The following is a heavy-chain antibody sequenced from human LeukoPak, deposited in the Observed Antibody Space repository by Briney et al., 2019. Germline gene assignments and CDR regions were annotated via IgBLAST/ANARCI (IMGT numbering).Heavy chain of an antibody. Sequence: GGSLRLSCAASGFTFSTYGMHWVRQAPGKGLEWVAVISYDGSNKWYADSVKGRFTTSRDNSKNTLYLQMNSLRAEDTAVYYCAKGYCSSTSCSYFDYWGQGTLVTVSS. V-gene: IGHV3-30*18. D-gene: IGHD2-2*01. CDR2: ISYDGSNK. CDR1: GFTFSTYG. CDR3: AKGYCSSTSCSYFDY. J-gene: IGHJ4*02.